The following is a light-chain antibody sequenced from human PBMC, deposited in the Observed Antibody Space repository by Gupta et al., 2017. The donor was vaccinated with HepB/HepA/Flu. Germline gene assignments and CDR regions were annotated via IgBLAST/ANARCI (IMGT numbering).Light chain of an antibody. J-gene: IGKJ3*01. CDR1: QSVSSY. CDR2: DAP. Sequence: EIVLTQYPATLSLSPGERATLSCRASQSVSSYLAWYQQKPGQAPRLLIYDAPNRATGIPARFSGSGSGTAFTLTISSLEPEDFAVYYCQQRSNWPGFTFGPGTKVDIK. CDR3: QQRSNWPGFT. V-gene: IGKV3-11*01.